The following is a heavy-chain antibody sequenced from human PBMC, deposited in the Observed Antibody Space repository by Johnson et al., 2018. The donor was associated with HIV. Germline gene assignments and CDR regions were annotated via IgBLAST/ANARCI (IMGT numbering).Heavy chain of an antibody. CDR2: ISWNSGSI. J-gene: IGHJ3*02. CDR1: GFTFDDYA. Sequence: VQLVESGGGLVQPGRSLRLSCAASGFTFDDYAMHWVRQVPGKGLEWVSGISWNSGSIAYADSVKGRFTISRDNSKNTLYLQMNSLRAEDTAVYYCAKDGAVDAFDIWGKGAMVTVSS. CDR3: AKDGAVDAFDI. V-gene: IGHV3-9*01. D-gene: IGHD1-26*01.